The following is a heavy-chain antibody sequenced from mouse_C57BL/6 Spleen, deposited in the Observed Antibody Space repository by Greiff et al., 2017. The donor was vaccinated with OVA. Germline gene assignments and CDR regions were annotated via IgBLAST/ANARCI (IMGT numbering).Heavy chain of an antibody. J-gene: IGHJ4*01. CDR2: IDPSDSYT. V-gene: IGHV1-69*01. CDR1: GYTFTSYW. CDR3: ARHSHYYGSSDDAMDY. Sequence: VKLQQPGAELVMPGASVKLSCKASGYTFTSYWMHWVKQRPGQGLEWIGEIDPSDSYTNYNQKFKGKSTLTVDKSSSTAYMQLSSLTSEDSAVYYCARHSHYYGSSDDAMDYWGQGTSVTVSS. D-gene: IGHD1-1*01.